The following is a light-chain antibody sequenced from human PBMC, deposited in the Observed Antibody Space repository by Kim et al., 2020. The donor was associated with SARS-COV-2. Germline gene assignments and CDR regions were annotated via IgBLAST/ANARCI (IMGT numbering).Light chain of an antibody. J-gene: IGKJ1*01. CDR3: QQYNSSPGT. Sequence: ASVGDRGTITCRASQSISSWLAWYQQKPGKAPKLLIYKASSLESGVPSRFSGSGSGTEFTLTISSLQPDDFATYYCQQYNSSPGTFGQGTKVDIK. CDR1: QSISSW. V-gene: IGKV1-5*03. CDR2: KAS.